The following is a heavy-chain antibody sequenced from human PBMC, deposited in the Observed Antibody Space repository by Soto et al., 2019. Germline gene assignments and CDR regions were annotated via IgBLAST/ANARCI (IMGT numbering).Heavy chain of an antibody. V-gene: IGHV4-31*03. CDR1: GGSISSGGYH. D-gene: IGHD2-15*01. J-gene: IGHJ4*02. Sequence: PSETLSLTCTVSGGSISSGGYHWSWIRQHPIKGLEWIGYIYYGWSTYYSPSLRSRVTISVDTSKNQFSLKLTSVTAADTAVYYCAKGEGSMVESKGDYWGQGTPVTVSS. CDR2: IYYGWST. CDR3: AKGEGSMVESKGDY.